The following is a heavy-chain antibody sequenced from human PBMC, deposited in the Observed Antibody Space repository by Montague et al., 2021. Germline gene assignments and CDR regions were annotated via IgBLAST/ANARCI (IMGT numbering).Heavy chain of an antibody. CDR2: IYYSANT. D-gene: IGHD2-21*02. CDR3: ARVDCDGDCYTFDP. V-gene: IGHV4-39*01. Sequence: SETLSLTCTVSGASINSSHYYWGWIRQPPGKGLEWIGSIYYSANTYYNPSLKSRLSISVDTTKNQFALRLKSVTAADTAVYHCARVDCDGDCYTFDPWGQGTLVTVSS. CDR1: GASINSSHYY. J-gene: IGHJ5*02.